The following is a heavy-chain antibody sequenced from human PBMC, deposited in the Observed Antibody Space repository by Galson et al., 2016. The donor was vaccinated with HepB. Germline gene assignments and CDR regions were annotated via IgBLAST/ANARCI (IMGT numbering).Heavy chain of an antibody. CDR2: ISWNSGTI. D-gene: IGHD1-1*01. J-gene: IGHJ5*02. CDR1: GFTFDDYA. CDR3: TKDVSGATGSTSWFDA. Sequence: SLRLSCAASGFTFDDYAMHWVRQAPGKGLEWVSGISWNSGTIFYADSVRGRFTISRDNAKNSLFLQMKSLRPEDTALYYCTKDVSGATGSTSWFDAWGRGVLVTVSS. V-gene: IGHV3-9*01.